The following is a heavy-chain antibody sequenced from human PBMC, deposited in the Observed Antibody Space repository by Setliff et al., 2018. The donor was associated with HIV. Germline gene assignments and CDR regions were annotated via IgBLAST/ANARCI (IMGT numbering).Heavy chain of an antibody. CDR2: VSYSGST. D-gene: IGHD3-22*01. Sequence: SETLSLTCNVSGGSISTYYWSWIRQPPGKGLEWLGYVSYSGSTNFNPSLESRLAMSVDMSKNHFSLKLRSVTAAHTAVYYCARHGHFYDSSSSDAFDIWGHGTMVTVSS. J-gene: IGHJ3*02. V-gene: IGHV4-59*08. CDR3: ARHGHFYDSSSSDAFDI. CDR1: GGSISTYY.